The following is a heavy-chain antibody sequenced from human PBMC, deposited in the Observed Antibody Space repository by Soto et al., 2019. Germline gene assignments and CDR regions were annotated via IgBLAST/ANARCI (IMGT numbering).Heavy chain of an antibody. CDR3: AAGRARDLRASYFHN. J-gene: IGHJ4*02. D-gene: IGHD1-26*01. Sequence: QMQLVQSGPEVKKPGTSVKVSCKASGFTLTNYIVQWVRQARGQPLELIGWIVDASGNIYYLQRFEDRVTITRDMSTRTAYMELRILRSEDTAVFYCAAGRARDLRASYFHNWGQGTLVTVSS. CDR1: GFTLTNYI. CDR2: IVDASGNI. V-gene: IGHV1-58*01.